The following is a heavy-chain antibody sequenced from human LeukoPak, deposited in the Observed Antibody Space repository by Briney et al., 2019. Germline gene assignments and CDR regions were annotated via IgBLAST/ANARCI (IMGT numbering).Heavy chain of an antibody. J-gene: IGHJ6*03. D-gene: IGHD1-1*01. Sequence: ASVKVSCKASGYTFTGYYMHWVRQAPGQGLEWMGWINPNSGGTNYAQKFQGRVTMTRDTSISTAYMELSRLRSDDTAVYYCARDLTNWSRHYYYYYYMDVWGKGTTVTVSS. CDR3: ARDLTNWSRHYYYYYYMDV. V-gene: IGHV1-2*02. CDR1: GYTFTGYY. CDR2: INPNSGGT.